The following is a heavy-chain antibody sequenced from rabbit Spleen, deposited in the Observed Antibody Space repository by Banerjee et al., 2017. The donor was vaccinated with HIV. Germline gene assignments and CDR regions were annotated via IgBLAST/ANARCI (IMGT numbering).Heavy chain of an antibody. D-gene: IGHD8-1*01. J-gene: IGHJ6*01. Sequence: QSLEEAGGDLVKPGESLTLTCTASGRSFSSSSYMCWVRQDPGKGLEWSACIDTGSSGFTYFATWAKGRFTCSKTSSTTVTLQMTSLTSADTATYFCARDTGSSFSSYGMDLWGPGTLVTVS. CDR2: IDTGSSGFT. V-gene: IGHV1S40*01. CDR3: ARDTGSSFSSYGMDL. CDR1: GRSFSSSSY.